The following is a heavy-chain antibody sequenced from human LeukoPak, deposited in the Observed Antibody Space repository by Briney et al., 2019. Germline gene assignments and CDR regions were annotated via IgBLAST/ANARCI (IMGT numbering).Heavy chain of an antibody. V-gene: IGHV4-59*08. D-gene: IGHD3-16*01. CDR3: ARHVGDYFDS. Sequence: SETLSLTCPVSGGSVDTYYWTWIRQPPGKGLDWLGHVYYTGSTNYNSSLQNRITISIDMSKNQFSLKLTSVTAADTAFYYCARHVGDYFDSWGQGTLVTVSS. CDR1: GGSVDTYY. CDR2: VYYTGST. J-gene: IGHJ4*02.